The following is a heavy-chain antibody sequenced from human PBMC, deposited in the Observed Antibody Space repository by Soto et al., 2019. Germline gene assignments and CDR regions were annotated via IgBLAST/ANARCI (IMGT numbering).Heavy chain of an antibody. Sequence: GGSLRLSCAASGFTFSDYAMSWVRQGPGKGLEWVSTISGSGGRTFYADSVKGRFTISRDNSKNTLSLQMNSLRAEDTAVYYCAKRAQIYDPGYYFDFWDQGTPVTVSS. CDR3: AKRAQIYDPGYYFDF. V-gene: IGHV3-23*01. CDR2: ISGSGGRT. J-gene: IGHJ4*02. D-gene: IGHD5-12*01. CDR1: GFTFSDYA.